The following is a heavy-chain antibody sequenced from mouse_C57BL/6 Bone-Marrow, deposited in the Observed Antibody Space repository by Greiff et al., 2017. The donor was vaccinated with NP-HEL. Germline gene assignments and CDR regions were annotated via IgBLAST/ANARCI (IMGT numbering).Heavy chain of an antibody. D-gene: IGHD2-2*01. J-gene: IGHJ4*01. V-gene: IGHV1-7*01. Sequence: VQLQQSGAELAKPGASVKLSCKASGYTFTSYWMHWVKQRPGQGLEWIGYINPSSGYTTYNQKFKDKATLTADKSSSTAYMQLSSLTYEDSAVYYCARWRTMVTNAMDYWGQGTSVTVSS. CDR2: INPSSGYT. CDR1: GYTFTSYW. CDR3: ARWRTMVTNAMDY.